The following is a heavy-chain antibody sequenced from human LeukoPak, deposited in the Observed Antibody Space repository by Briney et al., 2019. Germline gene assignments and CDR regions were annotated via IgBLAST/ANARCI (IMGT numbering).Heavy chain of an antibody. Sequence: SETLSLTCAVYVGTFSDYYWNWIRQSPGKGLEWIGEVNDSGNTNVNPSLRSRVIISADTSNNQFSLKLISVTAADTAVYYCARGQGATVPQVGKNWFDPWGQGTLVIVSP. CDR1: VGTFSDYY. CDR3: ARGQGATVPQVGKNWFDP. J-gene: IGHJ5*02. D-gene: IGHD1-26*01. CDR2: VNDSGNT. V-gene: IGHV4-34*01.